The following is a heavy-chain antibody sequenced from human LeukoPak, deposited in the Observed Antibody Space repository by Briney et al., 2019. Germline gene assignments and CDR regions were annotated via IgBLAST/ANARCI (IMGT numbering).Heavy chain of an antibody. CDR1: GGSISSGGYY. D-gene: IGHD1-26*01. CDR2: IYHSGST. V-gene: IGHV4-30-2*01. J-gene: IGHJ4*02. Sequence: SETLSLTCTVSGGSISSGGYYWSWIRQPPGKGLEWIGYIYHSGSTYYNPSLKSRVTISVDRSKNQFSLKLSSVTAADTAVYYCARVSPNSGSYPEDWGQGTLVTVSS. CDR3: ARVSPNSGSYPED.